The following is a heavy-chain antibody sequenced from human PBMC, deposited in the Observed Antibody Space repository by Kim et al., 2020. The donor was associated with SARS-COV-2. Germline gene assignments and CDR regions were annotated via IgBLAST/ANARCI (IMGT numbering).Heavy chain of an antibody. J-gene: IGHJ4*02. Sequence: GGSLRLSCAASGFTFSSYAMHWVRQAPGKGLEWVAVISYDGSNKYYADSVKGRFTISRDNSKNTLYLQMNSLRAEDTAVYYCARDGSSHKLLWFGGRGPTSYYFDYWGQGTLVTVSS. CDR3: ARDGSSHKLLWFGGRGPTSYYFDY. V-gene: IGHV3-30*04. CDR1: GFTFSSYA. CDR2: ISYDGSNK. D-gene: IGHD3-10*01.